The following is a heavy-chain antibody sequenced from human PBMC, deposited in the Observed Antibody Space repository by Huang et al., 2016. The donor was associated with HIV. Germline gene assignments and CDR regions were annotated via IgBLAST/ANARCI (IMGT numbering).Heavy chain of an antibody. CDR3: AKQGYTWSFDY. J-gene: IGHJ4*02. CDR1: GYSFTHFW. CDR2: IKPGDSDT. Sequence: EVQLVQSGAEVKKPGESLKISCNASGYSFTHFWIGWVRQMPGKGLEWMGIIKPGDSDTRYSPSCQGQGTISADKSIDTAYLQWSSLKASDTAIYYCAKQGYTWSFDYWGQGTLVSVSS. V-gene: IGHV5-51*01. D-gene: IGHD5-12*01.